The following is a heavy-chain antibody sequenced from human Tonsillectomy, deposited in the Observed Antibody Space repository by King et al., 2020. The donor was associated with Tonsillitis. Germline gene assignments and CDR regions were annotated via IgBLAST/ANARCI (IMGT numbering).Heavy chain of an antibody. CDR3: ARSSSPYYFDY. Sequence: VQLVESGAEVKKPGSSVKVSCKASGGTFSSYGISWVRQAPGQGLEWMGGIIPIFGTTNYAQRFQGRVTISADESTSTAYMELNSLRSEDTAMYYCARSSSPYYFDYWGQGTLVTVSS. CDR1: GGTFSSYG. J-gene: IGHJ4*02. V-gene: IGHV1-69*01. D-gene: IGHD6-6*01. CDR2: IIPIFGTT.